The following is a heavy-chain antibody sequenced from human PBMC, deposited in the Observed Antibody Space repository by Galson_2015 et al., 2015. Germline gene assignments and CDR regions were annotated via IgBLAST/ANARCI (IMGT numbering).Heavy chain of an antibody. CDR2: ISDSGTI. J-gene: IGHJ3*02. CDR1: GGSISSSTYY. D-gene: IGHD2-2*01. V-gene: IGHV4-39*01. CDR3: APFCPSTACIQKRAFDI. Sequence: SETLSLTCTVSGGSISSSTYYWGWLRQPPGKGLEWIGTISDSGTIYYNPSLKSRVTMSVDTSKNQFPLKLNSVTAADTAVYNCAPFCPSTACIQKRAFDIWGQGTMVTVSS.